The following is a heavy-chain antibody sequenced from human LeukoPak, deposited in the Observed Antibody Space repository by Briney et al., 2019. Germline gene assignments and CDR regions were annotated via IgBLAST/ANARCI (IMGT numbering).Heavy chain of an antibody. D-gene: IGHD2-2*01. CDR1: GYTFTCYY. J-gene: IGHJ5*02. CDR3: ARKAYCSSTSCYRPSWREKNWFDP. Sequence: ASVKVSCKASGYTFTCYYVHWVRQAPGQGLEWMGWINPNSGGTNYAQKFQGRVTMTRDTSISTAYMELSRLRSDDTAVYYCARKAYCSSTSCYRPSWREKNWFDPWGQGTLVTVSS. V-gene: IGHV1-2*02. CDR2: INPNSGGT.